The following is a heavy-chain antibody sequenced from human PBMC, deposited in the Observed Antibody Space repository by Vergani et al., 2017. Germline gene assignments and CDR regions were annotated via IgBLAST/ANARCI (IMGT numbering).Heavy chain of an antibody. J-gene: IGHJ4*02. D-gene: IGHD3-9*01. V-gene: IGHV3-23*01. CDR2: ISGSGGST. Sequence: EVQLLESGGGLVQPGGSLRLSCAASGFTFSSYAMSWVRQAPGKGLEWVSAISGSGGSTYYADSVKGRFTISRDNSKNTLYLQMNSLRAEDTAVYYCARTSFGWLFGFDYWGQGTLVTVSS. CDR1: GFTFSSYA. CDR3: ARTSFGWLFGFDY.